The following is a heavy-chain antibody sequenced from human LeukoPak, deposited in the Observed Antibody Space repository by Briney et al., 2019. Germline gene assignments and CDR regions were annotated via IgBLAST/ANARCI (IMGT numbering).Heavy chain of an antibody. J-gene: IGHJ4*02. Sequence: PGGSLRLSCAASGFTFSSYAMTWVRQAPGKGLEWVSAISGSAGSTYYADSVKGRFTISRDNSKNTLYLQMNSLRAEDTAVYYCAKVQYYYDSSGPPDYWGQGTLVTVSS. D-gene: IGHD3-22*01. CDR1: GFTFSSYA. V-gene: IGHV3-23*01. CDR3: AKVQYYYDSSGPPDY. CDR2: ISGSAGST.